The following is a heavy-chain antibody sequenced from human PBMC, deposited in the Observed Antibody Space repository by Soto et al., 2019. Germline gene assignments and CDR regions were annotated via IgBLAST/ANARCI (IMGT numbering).Heavy chain of an antibody. CDR1: GYTFTSYY. J-gene: IGHJ6*02. CDR3: ARDQRVSVAGPWYYYYYGMDV. V-gene: IGHV1-46*01. CDR2: INPSGGSR. Sequence: ASVKVSCKASGYTFTSYYMHCVRPAPGQGLEWMGIINPSGGSRSYAQKFQGRVTMTRDTSTSTVYMELSSLRSEDTAVYYCARDQRVSVAGPWYYYYYGMDVWGQGTTVTVSS. D-gene: IGHD6-19*01.